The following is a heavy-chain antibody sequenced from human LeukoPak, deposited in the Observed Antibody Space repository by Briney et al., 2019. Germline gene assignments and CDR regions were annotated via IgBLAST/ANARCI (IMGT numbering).Heavy chain of an antibody. CDR3: ARLGYCTNGVCYRKHNRLDP. V-gene: IGHV1-46*01. CDR1: GYTFTSYY. J-gene: IGHJ5*02. Sequence: ASVKVSCKASGYTFTSYYMHWVRQAPGQGLEWMGIINPSGGSTTSAQKFQGRVTMTRDTSTTTVYMELRSLRSDDTAVYYCARLGYCTNGVCYRKHNRLDPWGQGTLVTVSP. CDR2: INPSGGST. D-gene: IGHD2-8*01.